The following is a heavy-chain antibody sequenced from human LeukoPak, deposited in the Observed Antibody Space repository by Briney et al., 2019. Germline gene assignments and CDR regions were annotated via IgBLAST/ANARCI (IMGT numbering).Heavy chain of an antibody. CDR1: GFTLSDYW. D-gene: IGHD1-26*01. CDR3: AKDFDRWELQHGTDAFDI. Sequence: PGGSLRLSCVDSGFTLSDYWMTWVRQGPGKGLEWVAKINQDGSEKYYVDSVKGRFTISRDNAKNSVYLQMNSLRAEDTAVYYCAKDFDRWELQHGTDAFDIWGQGTMVTVSS. V-gene: IGHV3-7*01. J-gene: IGHJ3*02. CDR2: INQDGSEK.